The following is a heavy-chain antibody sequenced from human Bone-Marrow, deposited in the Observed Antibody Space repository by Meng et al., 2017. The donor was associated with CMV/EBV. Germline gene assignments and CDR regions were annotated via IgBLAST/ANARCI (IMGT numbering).Heavy chain of an antibody. CDR3: ARTVVPAAQKAGYYYYYGMDV. CDR2: IYGGGGT. CDR1: GFTVSSDY. D-gene: IGHD2-2*01. V-gene: IGHV3-53*01. J-gene: IGHJ6*02. Sequence: GGSLRLSCAASGFTVSSDYMSWVRQAPGKGLEWVSVIYGGGGTDYGDSVKGRFTISRDSSQNTVYLQMNGLRAEDTAVYYCARTVVPAAQKAGYYYYYGMDVWGQGTTVTVSS.